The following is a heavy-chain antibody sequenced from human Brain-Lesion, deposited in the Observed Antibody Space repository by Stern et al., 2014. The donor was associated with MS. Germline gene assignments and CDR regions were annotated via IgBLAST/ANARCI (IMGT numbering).Heavy chain of an antibody. CDR1: GYTLTELS. J-gene: IGHJ4*02. D-gene: IGHD1-26*01. CDR2: FVPEDGET. V-gene: IGHV1-24*01. CDR3: ATLSPGAGGNYYRHFDY. Sequence: QVQLVQSGAAVKKPRASVKVSCKVSGYTLTELSMHWVRQAPRQGIALMGGFVPEDGETIYAQKFQGRVTMTEDTSTDTAYMELSSLRSEDTAVYYCATLSPGAGGNYYRHFDYWGQGTLVTVSS.